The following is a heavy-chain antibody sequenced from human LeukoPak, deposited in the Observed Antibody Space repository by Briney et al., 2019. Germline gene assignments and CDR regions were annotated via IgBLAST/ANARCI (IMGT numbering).Heavy chain of an antibody. J-gene: IGHJ4*02. V-gene: IGHV1-2*02. D-gene: IGHD3-16*01. Sequence: GASVKVSCKASGYTFSGYYIFWVRRAPGQGLEWMGWINPNSGGTNYAQKFQGRVTMTRDTSISTAYMELSRLRSDDTAVYYCARDPMAYYYFDYWGQGTLVTVSS. CDR1: GYTFSGYY. CDR3: ARDPMAYYYFDY. CDR2: INPNSGGT.